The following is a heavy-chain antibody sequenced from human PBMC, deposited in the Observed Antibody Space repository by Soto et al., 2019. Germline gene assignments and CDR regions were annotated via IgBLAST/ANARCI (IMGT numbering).Heavy chain of an antibody. D-gene: IGHD2-2*01. Sequence: GESLKISCKGSGYSFTSYWISWVRQMPGKGLEWMGRIDPSDSYTNYSPSFQGHVTISADKSISTAYLQWSSLKASDTAVYYCARDRDGSVVPAAMDGMDVWGQGTTVTVSS. CDR3: ARDRDGSVVPAAMDGMDV. J-gene: IGHJ6*02. CDR2: IDPSDSYT. V-gene: IGHV5-10-1*01. CDR1: GYSFTSYW.